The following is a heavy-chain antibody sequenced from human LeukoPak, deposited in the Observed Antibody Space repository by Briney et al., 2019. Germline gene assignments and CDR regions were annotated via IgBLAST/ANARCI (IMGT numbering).Heavy chain of an antibody. Sequence: PGGSLRLSCTVSGFIFSDSWMAWIRQAPGKGLEWVAIIEKNGSGKNYVDSVKGRFIISRDNAKNSLCLQMDSLKVEDTAIYYCTTDRSDSADHWGQGTLVTVPP. J-gene: IGHJ5*02. CDR2: IEKNGSGK. CDR3: TTDRSDSADH. V-gene: IGHV3-7*03. CDR1: GFIFSDSW.